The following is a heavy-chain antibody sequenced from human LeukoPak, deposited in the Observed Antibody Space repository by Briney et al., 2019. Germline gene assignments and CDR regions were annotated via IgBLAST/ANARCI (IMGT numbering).Heavy chain of an antibody. D-gene: IGHD3-22*01. Sequence: GSSVKVSCKASGGTFSSYAISWVRQAPGQGLEWMGGIIPIFGIANYAQKFQGRVTITTDESTSTAYMELSSLRSEDTAVYYCARGGPYYYDSSGHQPFDYWGQGTLVTVSS. CDR1: GGTFSSYA. CDR3: ARGGPYYYDSSGHQPFDY. J-gene: IGHJ4*02. CDR2: IIPIFGIA. V-gene: IGHV1-69*05.